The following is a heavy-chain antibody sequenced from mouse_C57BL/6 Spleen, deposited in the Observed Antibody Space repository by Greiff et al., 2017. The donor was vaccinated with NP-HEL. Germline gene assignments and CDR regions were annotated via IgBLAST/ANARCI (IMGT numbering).Heavy chain of an antibody. J-gene: IGHJ2*01. D-gene: IGHD1-1*02. Sequence: EVQLVESGGGLVQPGGSLSLSCAASGFTFTDYYMSWVRQPPGKALEWLGFIRNKANGYTTEYSASVKGRFTISRDNSQSILYLQMNALRAEDSATYYCARSPLWSYYFDYWGQGTTLTVSS. CDR2: IRNKANGYTT. V-gene: IGHV7-3*01. CDR1: GFTFTDYY. CDR3: ARSPLWSYYFDY.